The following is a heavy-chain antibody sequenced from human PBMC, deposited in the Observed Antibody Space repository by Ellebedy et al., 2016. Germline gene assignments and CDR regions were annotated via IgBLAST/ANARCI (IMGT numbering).Heavy chain of an antibody. CDR2: IYYTGNT. J-gene: IGHJ4*02. CDR3: ARGGSYGSGSYIYYFDY. Sequence: SETLSLXXSASGGSISTRTYSGGWIRQPPGKGLEWIGNIYYTGNTYYNPSLKSRVTISVDTSKNQFSLKLSSVTAADTAVYYCARGGSYGSGSYIYYFDYWGQGTLVTVSS. V-gene: IGHV4-39*07. CDR1: GGSISTRTYS. D-gene: IGHD3-10*01.